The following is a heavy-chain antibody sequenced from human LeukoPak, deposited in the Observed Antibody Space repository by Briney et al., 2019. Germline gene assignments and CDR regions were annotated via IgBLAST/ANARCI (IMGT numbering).Heavy chain of an antibody. CDR1: GFTFSSYE. Sequence: GGSLRLSCAASGFTFSSYEMNWVRQAPGKGLEWVSYISSSGSTIYYADSVKGRFTISRDNAKNSLYLQMNSLRAEDTAVYYCAELGITMIEGVWGRGTTVTISS. CDR3: AELGITMIEGV. CDR2: ISSSGSTI. D-gene: IGHD3-22*01. V-gene: IGHV3-48*03. J-gene: IGHJ6*04.